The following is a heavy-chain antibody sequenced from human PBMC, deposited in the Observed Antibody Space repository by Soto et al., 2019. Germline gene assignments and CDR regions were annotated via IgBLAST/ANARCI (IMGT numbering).Heavy chain of an antibody. CDR3: AKDIPYYYGSGSYYNDVDNWFDP. CDR2: ISGSGGST. D-gene: IGHD3-10*01. V-gene: IGHV3-23*01. J-gene: IGHJ5*02. CDR1: GFTFSSYA. Sequence: PGGSLRLSCAASGFTFSSYAMSWVRQAPGKGLEWVSAISGSGGSTYYADSVKGRFTISRDNSKNTLYLQMNSLRAEDTAVYYCAKDIPYYYGSGSYYNDVDNWFDPWGQGTLVTVSS.